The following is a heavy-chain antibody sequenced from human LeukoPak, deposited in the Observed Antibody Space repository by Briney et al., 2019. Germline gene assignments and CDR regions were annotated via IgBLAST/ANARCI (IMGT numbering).Heavy chain of an antibody. J-gene: IGHJ4*02. V-gene: IGHV3-23*01. CDR3: ANWLGGTVSSYFDC. D-gene: IGHD6-19*01. Sequence: GGSLRLSCAASGFTFSNYAMSWVRQAPGQGLEWVSAISTGGSDTYYADSVKGRFTISRDNSKNTLYLQMNSLRAEDTAVYYCANWLGGTVSSYFDCWGQGTLVTVSS. CDR1: GFTFSNYA. CDR2: ISTGGSDT.